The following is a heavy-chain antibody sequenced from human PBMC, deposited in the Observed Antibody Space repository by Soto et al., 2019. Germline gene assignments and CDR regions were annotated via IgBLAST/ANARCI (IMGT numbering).Heavy chain of an antibody. CDR2: IIPIFGTP. Sequence: SVKVSCKASGGTFSTYTFSWVRQAPGEGLEWMGRIIPIFGTPYYAQKVQGRVTITADKSTSTVYMELSSLRSDATAVYFCARGLECRGYCLDKPTWFTPWGQGTLVTVSS. CDR1: GGTFSTYT. CDR3: ARGLECRGYCLDKPTWFTP. J-gene: IGHJ5*02. D-gene: IGHD1-1*01. V-gene: IGHV1-69*06.